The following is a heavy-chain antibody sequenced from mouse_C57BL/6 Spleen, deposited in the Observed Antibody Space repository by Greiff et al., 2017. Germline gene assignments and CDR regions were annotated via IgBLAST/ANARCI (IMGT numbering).Heavy chain of an antibody. D-gene: IGHD1-1*01. Sequence: QVQLQQSGPELVKPGASVKISCKASGYAFSSSWMNWVKQRPGKGLEWIGRIYPGDGDTNYNGKFKGKATLTADKSSSTAYMQLSSLTSEDSAVYFCASWYYGISYVGWYFDVWGTGTTVTVSS. CDR3: ASWYYGISYVGWYFDV. CDR1: GYAFSSSW. CDR2: IYPGDGDT. V-gene: IGHV1-82*01. J-gene: IGHJ1*03.